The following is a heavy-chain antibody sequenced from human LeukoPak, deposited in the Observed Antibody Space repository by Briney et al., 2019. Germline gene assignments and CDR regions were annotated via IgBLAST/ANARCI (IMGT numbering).Heavy chain of an antibody. CDR3: ARRRGSCTGASCYDDY. CDR1: GYSFTNYW. Sequence: GESLKISCKGSGYSFTNYWIGWVRQMPGKGLEWMGIIYPGDPDTRYSPSFQGQVTISADKSISTAYLQWSSLKASDTAMYYCARRRGSCTGASCYDDYWGQGTLVTVSS. CDR2: IYPGDPDT. V-gene: IGHV5-51*01. D-gene: IGHD2-2*01. J-gene: IGHJ4*02.